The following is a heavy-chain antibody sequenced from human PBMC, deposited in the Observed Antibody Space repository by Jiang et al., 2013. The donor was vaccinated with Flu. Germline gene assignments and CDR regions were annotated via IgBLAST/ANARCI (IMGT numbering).Heavy chain of an antibody. CDR3: AREQWLDVGLYYYYGMDV. J-gene: IGHJ6*02. D-gene: IGHD6-19*01. CDR2: MNPNSGNT. V-gene: IGHV1-8*01. Sequence: EWMGWMNPNSGNTGYAQKFQGRVTMTRNTSISTAYMELSSLRSEDTAVYYCAREQWLDVGLYYYYGMDVWGQGTTVTVSS.